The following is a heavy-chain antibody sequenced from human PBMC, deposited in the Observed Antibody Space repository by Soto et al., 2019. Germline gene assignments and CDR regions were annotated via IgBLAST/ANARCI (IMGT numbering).Heavy chain of an antibody. V-gene: IGHV4-31*03. D-gene: IGHD2-15*01. CDR2: IYYSGST. J-gene: IGHJ3*02. CDR3: ARAAYSLKYRPGPTGAFDI. CDR1: GGSISGGGYY. Sequence: TLSLTCTVSGGSISGGGYYWSWIRQHPGKGLEWIGYIYYSGSTYYNPSLKSRVTISVDTSKNQFSLKLSSVTAADTAVYYCARAAYSLKYRPGPTGAFDIWGQGTMVTVSS.